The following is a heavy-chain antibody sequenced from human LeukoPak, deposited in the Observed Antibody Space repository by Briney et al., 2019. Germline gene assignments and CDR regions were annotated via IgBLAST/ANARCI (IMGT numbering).Heavy chain of an antibody. CDR3: AKEQNSYGLEGKYYYYYYMDV. D-gene: IGHD5-18*01. Sequence: PGGSLRLSCAASGFTFDDYAVHWVRQAPGKGLEWVSLISWDGGSTYYADSVKGRSTISRDNSKNSLYLQMNSLRAEDTALYYCAKEQNSYGLEGKYYYYYYMDVWGKGTTVTVSS. V-gene: IGHV3-43D*03. CDR1: GFTFDDYA. J-gene: IGHJ6*03. CDR2: ISWDGGST.